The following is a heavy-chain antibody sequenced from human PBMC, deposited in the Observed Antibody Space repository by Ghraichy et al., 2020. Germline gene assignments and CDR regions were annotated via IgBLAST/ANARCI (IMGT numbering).Heavy chain of an antibody. CDR1: GFTFSSYW. J-gene: IGHJ4*02. D-gene: IGHD5-18*01. Sequence: GGSLRLSCAASGFTFSSYWMHWVRQAPGKGLVWVSRINSDGSSTSYADSVKGRFTISRDNAKNTLYLQMNSLRAEDTAVYYCARVPGSYGGFNYWGQGTLVTVSS. V-gene: IGHV3-74*01. CDR3: ARVPGSYGGFNY. CDR2: INSDGSST.